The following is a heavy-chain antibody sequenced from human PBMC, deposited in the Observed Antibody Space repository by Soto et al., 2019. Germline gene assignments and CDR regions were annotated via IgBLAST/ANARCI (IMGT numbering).Heavy chain of an antibody. CDR1: GGSISSYY. J-gene: IGHJ4*02. CDR2: IYYSGST. Sequence: PSETLSLTCTVSGGSISSYYWSWIRQPPGKGLEWIGYIYYSGSTNYNPSLKSRVTISVDTSKNQFSLKLSSVTAADTAVYYCAIRVKISGVDTDHFDVWRQGTLVTVSS. CDR3: AIRVKISGVDTDHFDV. V-gene: IGHV4-59*01. D-gene: IGHD5-18*01.